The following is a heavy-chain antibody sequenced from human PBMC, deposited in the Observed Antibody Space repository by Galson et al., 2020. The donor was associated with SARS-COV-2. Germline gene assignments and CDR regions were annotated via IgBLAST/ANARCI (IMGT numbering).Heavy chain of an antibody. J-gene: IGHJ6*03. V-gene: IGHV2-70*11. CDR3: ARIAVAGTSGYYYYYMDV. D-gene: IGHD6-19*01. CDR1: GFSLSTSGMC. CDR2: IDWDDDK. Sequence: SGPTLVKPTQTLTLTCTFSGFSLSTSGMCVSWIRQPPGKALEWLARIDWDDDKYYSTSLKTRLTISKDTSKNQVVLTMTNMDPVDTATYYCARIAVAGTSGYYYYYMDVWGKGTTVTVSS.